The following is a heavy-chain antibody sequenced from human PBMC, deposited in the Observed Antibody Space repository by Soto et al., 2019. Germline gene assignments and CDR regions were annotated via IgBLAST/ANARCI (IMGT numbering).Heavy chain of an antibody. V-gene: IGHV3-30*03. CDR3: TGEVASGY. D-gene: IGHD2-8*02. Sequence: QVQLVESGGGVVQPGRSLRLSCAASGFTVSSYGMHWVRQAPGKGLEWVAVISRDGGTKYYADSVKGRFTISRDNSRNTLFLEMTSVRGDDMAVYYCTGEVASGYWGQGTLVTVSS. J-gene: IGHJ4*02. CDR2: ISRDGGTK. CDR1: GFTVSSYG.